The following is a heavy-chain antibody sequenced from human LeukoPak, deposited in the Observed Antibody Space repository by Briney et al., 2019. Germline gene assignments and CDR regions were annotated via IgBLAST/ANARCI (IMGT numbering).Heavy chain of an antibody. CDR1: GYTFSGYF. CDR2: INPNSGDT. J-gene: IGHJ4*02. CDR3: ESRGGSGSCDPVY. Sequence: ASVKVSCKASGYTFSGYFMDWLRQAPGQGLEWMGWINPNSGDTNYAQKFQGRVTMTRDTSSSTAYMELSRLRSDDTAVYYCESRGGSGSCDPVYCGQGTLVTVSS. D-gene: IGHD3-10*01. V-gene: IGHV1-2*02.